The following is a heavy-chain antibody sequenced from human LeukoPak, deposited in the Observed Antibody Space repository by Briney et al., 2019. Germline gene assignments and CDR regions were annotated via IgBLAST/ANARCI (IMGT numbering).Heavy chain of an antibody. Sequence: SVKVSCKASGGTFSSYAISWVRQAPGQGLEWMGGITPIFGTANYAQKFQGRVTITADESTSTAYMELSSLRSEDTAVYYCASRLGYCSGGSCYLPLDYWGQGTLVTVSS. V-gene: IGHV1-69*13. J-gene: IGHJ4*02. CDR2: ITPIFGTA. CDR1: GGTFSSYA. D-gene: IGHD2-15*01. CDR3: ASRLGYCSGGSCYLPLDY.